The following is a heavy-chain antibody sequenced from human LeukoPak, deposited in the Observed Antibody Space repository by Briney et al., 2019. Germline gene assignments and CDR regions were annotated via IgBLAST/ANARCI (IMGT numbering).Heavy chain of an antibody. D-gene: IGHD6-13*01. CDR3: ARRGGSSSWYLKYYFDY. Sequence: GGSLRLSCAPSGFTFTISWMSWVRQAPGKGLEWVGNINQDGSEKYYVDSVKGRFTISRDNANNSLYLQMNSLRAEDTAVYYCARRGGSSSWYLKYYFDYWGQGTLVTVSS. V-gene: IGHV3-7*01. CDR1: GFTFTISW. J-gene: IGHJ4*02. CDR2: INQDGSEK.